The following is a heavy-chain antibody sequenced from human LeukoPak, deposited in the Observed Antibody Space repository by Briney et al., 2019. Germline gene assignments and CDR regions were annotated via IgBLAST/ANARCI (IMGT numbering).Heavy chain of an antibody. CDR2: ISYDGSNK. D-gene: IGHD3-9*01. CDR3: ARGPLENVLRYFDPTPDAFDI. J-gene: IGHJ3*02. Sequence: PGRSLRFSCAASGFTFSSYGMHWVRQAPGKGLEWVAVISYDGSNKYYADSVKGRFTISRDNSKNTLYLQMNSLRAEDTAVYYCARGPLENVLRYFDPTPDAFDIWGQGTMVTVSS. CDR1: GFTFSSYG. V-gene: IGHV3-30*03.